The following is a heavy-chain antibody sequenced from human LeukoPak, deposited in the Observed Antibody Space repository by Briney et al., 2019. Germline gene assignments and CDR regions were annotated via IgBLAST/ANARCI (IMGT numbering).Heavy chain of an antibody. CDR1: GFTFSSYA. Sequence: GGSLGLSCAASGFTFSSYAMSWVRQAPGKGLEWVSTISGSGTYYADSVKGRFTISRDNSKNTLYLQMYSLRAEDTAVYYCAKILGSSSPRSVDYWGQGTLVTVSS. CDR2: ISGSGT. J-gene: IGHJ4*02. D-gene: IGHD6-13*01. V-gene: IGHV3-23*01. CDR3: AKILGSSSPRSVDY.